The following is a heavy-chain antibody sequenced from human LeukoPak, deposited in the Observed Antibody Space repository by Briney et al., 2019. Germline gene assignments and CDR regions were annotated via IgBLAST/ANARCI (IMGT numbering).Heavy chain of an antibody. CDR3: TPANPVGSSWPEEYFRH. V-gene: IGHV3-15*01. CDR2: INSKTDGGTT. CDR1: GFTFSNAW. J-gene: IGHJ1*01. D-gene: IGHD6-13*01. Sequence: GGSLRLSCAASGFTFSNAWMSWVRQAPGKGLEWVGLINSKTDGGTTDYAAPVKGRFTISRDDSKNTLYLQMNSLKPEDTAVYYCTPANPVGSSWPEEYFRHWGQGTLVTVSS.